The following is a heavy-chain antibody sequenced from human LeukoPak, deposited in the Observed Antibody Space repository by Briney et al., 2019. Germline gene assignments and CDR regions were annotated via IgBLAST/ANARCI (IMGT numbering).Heavy chain of an antibody. J-gene: IGHJ6*03. CDR2: ISGDGGST. Sequence: GGSLRLSCAASGFTFDDYAMHWVRQAPGKGLEWVSLISGDGGSTYYAGSVKGRFTISRDNSKNSLYLQMNSLRTEDTALYYCAFGAGGSNMDVWGRGTTVTVSS. D-gene: IGHD3-16*01. CDR3: AFGAGGSNMDV. CDR1: GFTFDDYA. V-gene: IGHV3-43*02.